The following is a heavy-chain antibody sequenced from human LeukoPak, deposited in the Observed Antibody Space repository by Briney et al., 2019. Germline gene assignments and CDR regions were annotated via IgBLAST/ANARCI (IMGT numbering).Heavy chain of an antibody. CDR2: IYSGGST. CDR3: ATAILYSVAGTWDY. D-gene: IGHD6-19*01. V-gene: IGHV3-66*01. Sequence: GGSLRLSCAASGFTVSSNYMSWVRQAPGKGLEWVSVIYSGGSTYYADSVKGRFTISRDNSKNTLYLQMNSLRAEDTAVYYCATAILYSVAGTWDYWGQGTLVTVSS. CDR1: GFTVSSNY. J-gene: IGHJ4*02.